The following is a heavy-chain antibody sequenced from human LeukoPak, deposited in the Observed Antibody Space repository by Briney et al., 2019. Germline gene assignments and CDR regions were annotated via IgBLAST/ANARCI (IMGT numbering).Heavy chain of an antibody. CDR2: ISGRGDST. CDR1: GFPFSNYA. Sequence: GGPLRLSLAALGFPFSNYAMPGVRQPPGRGRGWVSTISGRGDSTYYSDSVKGRFTISRDNSENPLYLQLNSLRAEDTAVYYCAKGGWGTVLDYWGEGTLVTVSP. V-gene: IGHV3-23*01. J-gene: IGHJ4*02. CDR3: AKGGWGTVLDY. D-gene: IGHD3-16*01.